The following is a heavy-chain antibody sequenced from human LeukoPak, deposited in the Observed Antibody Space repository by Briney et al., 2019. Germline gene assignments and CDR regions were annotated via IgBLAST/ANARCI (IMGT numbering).Heavy chain of an antibody. CDR1: GFTFSSYS. Sequence: GGSLRPSCAASGFTFSSYSMNWVRQAPGKGLEWVPSISSSSSYIYYADSVKGRFTISRDNAKNSLYLQMNSLRAEDTAVYYCARDSGARTLDYWGQGTLVTVSS. J-gene: IGHJ4*02. V-gene: IGHV3-21*01. CDR2: ISSSSSYI. D-gene: IGHD6-6*01. CDR3: ARDSGARTLDY.